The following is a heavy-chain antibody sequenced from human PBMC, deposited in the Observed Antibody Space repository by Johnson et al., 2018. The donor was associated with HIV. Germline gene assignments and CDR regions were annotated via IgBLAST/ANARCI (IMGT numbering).Heavy chain of an antibody. J-gene: IGHJ3*02. CDR3: ARARAGDALDS. D-gene: IGHD6-13*01. V-gene: IGHV3-30*14. Sequence: QVQLVESGGGVVQPGRSLRLSCVASGFTFRSYAMHWVRQAPGKGLEEVAFIQYDGKNKYYADSDKGRFTISRDNSKNTLYLQMTSLRAEGPAGYYCARARAGDALDSWGQGTMVTVSS. CDR1: GFTFRSYA. CDR2: IQYDGKNK.